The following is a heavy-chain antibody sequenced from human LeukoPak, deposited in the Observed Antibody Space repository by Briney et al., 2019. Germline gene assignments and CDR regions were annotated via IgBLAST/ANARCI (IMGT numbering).Heavy chain of an antibody. V-gene: IGHV4-4*02. CDR2: IYHSGST. CDR3: ARGGGNTYYDILTGYYDSGRFDY. D-gene: IGHD3-9*01. CDR1: GGSISSSNW. J-gene: IGHJ4*02. Sequence: PSETLSLTCAVSGGSISSSNWWSWVRQPPGKGLEWIGEIYHSGSTNYNPSLKSRVTISVDKSKNQFSLKLSSVTAADTAVYYWARGGGNTYYDILTGYYDSGRFDYWGQGTLVTVSS.